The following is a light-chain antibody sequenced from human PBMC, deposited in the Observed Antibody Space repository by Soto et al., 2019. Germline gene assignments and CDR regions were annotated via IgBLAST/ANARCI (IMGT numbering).Light chain of an antibody. J-gene: IGKJ1*01. Sequence: DIQMTQSPSTLSASVGDRVTITCRASQSITNWLAWYQQKPGKAPNLLIYDASNLESGVSSRFSGSGSGTDFTLTISSLQPDDFATYYCQQYHTYPWTFGPGTKVEV. CDR3: QQYHTYPWT. CDR1: QSITNW. CDR2: DAS. V-gene: IGKV1-5*01.